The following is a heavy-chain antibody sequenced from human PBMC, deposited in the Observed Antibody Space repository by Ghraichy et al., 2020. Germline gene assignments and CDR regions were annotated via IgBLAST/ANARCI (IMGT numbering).Heavy chain of an antibody. D-gene: IGHD3-10*01. V-gene: IGHV3-73*01. J-gene: IGHJ4*02. CDR1: GFTFSGSA. CDR2: IRSKANSYAT. CDR3: TRSGSYYPDY. Sequence: GGSLRLSCAASGFTFSGSAMHWVRQASGKGLEWVGRIRSKANSYATAYATSVKGRFTISRDDSKNTAYLQMNSLKTEDTAVYYCTRSGSYYPDYWGQGTLVTVSS.